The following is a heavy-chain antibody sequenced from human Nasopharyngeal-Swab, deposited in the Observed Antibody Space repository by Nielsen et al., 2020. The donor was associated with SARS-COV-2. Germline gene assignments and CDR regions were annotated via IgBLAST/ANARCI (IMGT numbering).Heavy chain of an antibody. V-gene: IGHV5-51*01. CDR3: ARHHGGDYEAQIDY. CDR1: GYSFTSYW. CDR2: IYPGDSET. D-gene: IGHD4-17*01. Sequence: KVSCKGSGYSFTSYWITWVRQMPGKGLEWMGIIYPGDSETKYSPSFQGQVTISADKSISTAYLQWSSLKASDTAMYYCARHHGGDYEAQIDYWGQGTLVTVSS. J-gene: IGHJ4*02.